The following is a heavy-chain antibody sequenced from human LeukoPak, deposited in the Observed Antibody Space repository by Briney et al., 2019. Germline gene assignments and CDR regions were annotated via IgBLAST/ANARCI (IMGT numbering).Heavy chain of an antibody. CDR2: IYYSGST. J-gene: IGHJ5*02. Sequence: PSETLSLTCTVSGGSISSGDYYWSWIRQPPGKGLEWIGYIYYSGSTYYNPSLKSRVTISVDTSKNQFSLKLSPVTAADTAVYYCARGEVVVRGTPEGAFDPWGQGTLVTVSS. V-gene: IGHV4-30-4*01. CDR1: GGSISSGDYY. CDR3: ARGEVVVRGTPEGAFDP. D-gene: IGHD3-10*01.